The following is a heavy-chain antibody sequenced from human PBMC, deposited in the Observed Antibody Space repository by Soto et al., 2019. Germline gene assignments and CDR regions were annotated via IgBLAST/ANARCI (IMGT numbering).Heavy chain of an antibody. CDR3: ARESGGATATLDYYYFYMDV. V-gene: IGHV1-2*02. D-gene: IGHD5-12*01. Sequence: QVQLVQSGAEVKKPGASVTVSCKASGYRFSDYYLHWVRQAPGQGPEWMGCMNPNSGDTKYAQKFKGRVTMTRDTSVMTAFMELNWLKSDDTAVYYCARESGGATATLDYYYFYMDVWGIGTTVTVSS. J-gene: IGHJ6*03. CDR2: MNPNSGDT. CDR1: GYRFSDYY.